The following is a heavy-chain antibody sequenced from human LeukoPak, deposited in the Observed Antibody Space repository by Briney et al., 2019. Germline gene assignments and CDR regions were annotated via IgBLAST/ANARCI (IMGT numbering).Heavy chain of an antibody. V-gene: IGHV1-8*01. D-gene: IGHD3-10*01. CDR3: AREGYTMAPDY. J-gene: IGHJ4*02. CDR2: MNPHGDYT. Sequence: GASVKVSCKASGYNFKSYDINWVRQASGQGLEWMGWMNPHGDYTGYAQKFQDRVTMTSDSSTTTAYMELSSLRSEDTAVYYCAREGYTMAPDYWGQGTLVTVSS. CDR1: GYNFKSYD.